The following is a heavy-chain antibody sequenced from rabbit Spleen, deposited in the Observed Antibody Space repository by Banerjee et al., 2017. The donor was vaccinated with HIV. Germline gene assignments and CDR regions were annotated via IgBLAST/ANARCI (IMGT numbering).Heavy chain of an antibody. CDR1: GVSFSSNHY. CDR3: ARDLVGVIGWNFYL. D-gene: IGHD1-1*01. CDR2: IDAGSSGFT. V-gene: IGHV1S45*01. Sequence: QEQLEESGGGLVKPGASLTLTCTASGVSFSSNHYMCWVRQAPGKGLEWIACIDAGSSGFTYFASWARGRFTCSRTSSTTVTLQMTSLTAADRAAYFCARDLVGVIGWNFYLWGPGTLVTVS. J-gene: IGHJ4*01.